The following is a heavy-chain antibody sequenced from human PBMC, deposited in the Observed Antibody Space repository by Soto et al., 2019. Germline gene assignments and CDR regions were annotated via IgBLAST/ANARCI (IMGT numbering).Heavy chain of an antibody. V-gene: IGHV3-74*01. Sequence: EVQLVESGGGLVQHGGSLSLSCVASGFTFSSDWMHWVRQAPGKAMVWVSSISNDGSSIYADPVKGRFTISRDHAKNTLYLQMTILRAENTAVYYCARFTNKSPQNWGQGNLVIVSP. CDR2: ISNDGSS. J-gene: IGHJ1*01. CDR1: GFTFSSDW. CDR3: ARFTNKSPQN. D-gene: IGHD3-3*01.